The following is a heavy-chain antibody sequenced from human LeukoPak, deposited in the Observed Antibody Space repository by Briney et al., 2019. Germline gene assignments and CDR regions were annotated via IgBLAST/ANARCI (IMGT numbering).Heavy chain of an antibody. D-gene: IGHD6-13*01. J-gene: IGHJ4*02. Sequence: GGSLRLSCAASGFTFSSSWMSWVRQAPGKGREYVSATSTNGGNTYYANSVKGRFTISRDNSKNMLYLQMGSLRADDMAVYYCARAVGNTWSFDYWGQGTLVTVSS. CDR2: TSTNGGNT. V-gene: IGHV3-64*01. CDR1: GFTFSSSW. CDR3: ARAVGNTWSFDY.